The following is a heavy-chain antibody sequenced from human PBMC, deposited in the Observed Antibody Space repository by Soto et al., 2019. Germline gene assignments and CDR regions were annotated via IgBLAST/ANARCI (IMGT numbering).Heavy chain of an antibody. J-gene: IGHJ5*02. Sequence: PVKPSSKASGGTFSSYAMSWVRQATGQGLEWMGGIIPIFGTANYAQKFQGRVTITADESTSTAYMELSSLRSEDTAVYYCAKDHTAKFDPWGQGTLVTVSS. CDR3: AKDHTAKFDP. D-gene: IGHD2-15*01. CDR2: IIPIFGTA. V-gene: IGHV1-69*13. CDR1: GGTFSSYA.